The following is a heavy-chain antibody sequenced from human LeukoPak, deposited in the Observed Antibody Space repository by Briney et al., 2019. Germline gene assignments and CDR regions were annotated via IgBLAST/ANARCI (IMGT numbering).Heavy chain of an antibody. V-gene: IGHV4-34*01. D-gene: IGHD6-19*01. CDR1: GGSFSGYY. J-gene: IGHJ4*02. CDR2: INHSGST. Sequence: SETLSLTCAVYGGSFSGYYWSWIRQPPGKGLEWIGEINHSGSTNYNPSLKGRVTISVDTSKNQFSLKLSSVTAADTAVYYCAGPRDPWLVAFDYWGQGTLVTVSS. CDR3: AGPRDPWLVAFDY.